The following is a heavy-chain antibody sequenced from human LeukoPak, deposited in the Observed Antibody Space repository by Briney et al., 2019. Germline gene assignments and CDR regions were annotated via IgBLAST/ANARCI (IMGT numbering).Heavy chain of an antibody. CDR1: GGSISSYF. J-gene: IGHJ4*02. CDR3: AREDYFGYFDY. D-gene: IGHD2/OR15-2a*01. V-gene: IGHV4-59*01. CDR2: IYFSGNT. Sequence: SETLSLTCTVSGGSISSYFWSWVRQTPGKGLEWIGYIYFSGNTNYNPSLRSRVTISVDTSKNQFSLSLRSVTAADTALYYCAREDYFGYFDYWGQGTLVTVSS.